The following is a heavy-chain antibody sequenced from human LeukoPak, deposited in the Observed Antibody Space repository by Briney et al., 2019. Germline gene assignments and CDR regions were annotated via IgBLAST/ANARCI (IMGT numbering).Heavy chain of an antibody. CDR2: INPSGGST. CDR3: ARDLGCGGDGFQYYFDY. Sequence: ASVKVSCKASGYTFTSYYMHWVRQAPGQGLEWMGIINPSGGSTSYAQKFQGRVAMTRDVSTSTVYMELSSLGSEGTGVYYCARDLGCGGDGFQYYFDYWGQGTLVSVSS. J-gene: IGHJ4*02. D-gene: IGHD2-21*02. CDR1: GYTFTSYY. V-gene: IGHV1-46*01.